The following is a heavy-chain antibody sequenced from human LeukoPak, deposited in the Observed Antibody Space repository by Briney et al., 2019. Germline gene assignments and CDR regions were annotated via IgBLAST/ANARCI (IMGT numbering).Heavy chain of an antibody. CDR2: VNTNTGNP. CDR1: GYTFTSYA. Sequence: ASVKVSCKASGYTFTSYAMNWVRQAPGQGLEWMGWVNTNTGNPTYAQGFTGRFVFSLDTSVSTAYLQISSLKAEDTAVYYCARVVGGLPPGWFDPWGQGTLVTVSS. J-gene: IGHJ5*02. D-gene: IGHD2-15*01. V-gene: IGHV7-4-1*02. CDR3: ARVVGGLPPGWFDP.